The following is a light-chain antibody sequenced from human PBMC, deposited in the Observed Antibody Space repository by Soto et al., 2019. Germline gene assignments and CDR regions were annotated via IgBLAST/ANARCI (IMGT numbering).Light chain of an antibody. J-gene: IGKJ1*01. CDR3: QQYNNWLTWT. CDR2: GAS. Sequence: EIVLTHSPGTLSLSPWERATLSFRAVQSVSSSYLAWYQQKPGQAPRLLICGASTRAAGIPARFSGSGSGTDFTLTISSLQSEDIAVYYCQQYNNWLTWTFGQGTKVDIK. CDR1: QSVSSSY. V-gene: IGKV3-15*01.